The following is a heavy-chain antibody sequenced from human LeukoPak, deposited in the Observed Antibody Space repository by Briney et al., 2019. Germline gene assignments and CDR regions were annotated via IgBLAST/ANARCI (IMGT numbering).Heavy chain of an antibody. CDR3: ARDVFSTRRVDY. J-gene: IGHJ4*02. CDR2: IYPSGSI. CDR1: GVSISSNNW. D-gene: IGHD1-14*01. Sequence: ASETLSLTCAVSGVSISSNNWWNWVRQPPGKGLAWIGEIYPSGSINYNPSLKNRVTISLDKSKNQFSLKLTSVTAADTAMYYCARDVFSTRRVDYWGQGTLVTVSS. V-gene: IGHV4-4*02.